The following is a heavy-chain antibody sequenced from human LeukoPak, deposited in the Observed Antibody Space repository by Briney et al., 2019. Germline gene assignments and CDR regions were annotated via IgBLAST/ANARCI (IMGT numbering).Heavy chain of an antibody. Sequence: GRSLRLSCAASGFTFSSYGMHWVRQAPGKGLEWVAVISYDGSNKYYADSVKGRFTISRDNSKNTLYLQMNSLRAEDTAVYYCARGGLRGLWGQGTLVTVSS. CDR3: ARGGLRGL. CDR1: GFTFSSYG. D-gene: IGHD1-26*01. J-gene: IGHJ4*02. CDR2: ISYDGSNK. V-gene: IGHV3-30*03.